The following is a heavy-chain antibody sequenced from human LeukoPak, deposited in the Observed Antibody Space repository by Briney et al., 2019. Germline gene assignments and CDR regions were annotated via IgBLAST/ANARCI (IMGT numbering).Heavy chain of an antibody. J-gene: IGHJ4*02. V-gene: IGHV3-74*01. D-gene: IGHD6-25*01. CDR3: ARDFPSGY. Sequence: PGGSLRLSCAASGFNFSAYWMHWVRQTPGKGLLWVSGISGDGSTSNHADSVKGRFTMSRDNAKNTLFLEMISLRAEDTAVYYCARDFPSGYWGQGILVTVSS. CDR2: ISGDGSTS. CDR1: GFNFSAYW.